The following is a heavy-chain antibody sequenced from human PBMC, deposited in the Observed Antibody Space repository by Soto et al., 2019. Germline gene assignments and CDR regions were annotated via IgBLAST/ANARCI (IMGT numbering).Heavy chain of an antibody. CDR2: LNPSGST. J-gene: IGHJ3*02. V-gene: IGHV4-34*01. D-gene: IGHD7-27*01. Sequence: SETLSLTCAVYGGSFSGYYWSWIPQPPGKGLEWIGELNPSGSTNYNPSLKSRVTISLDTSKNQFFLKLTSVTAADTALYYCASVVPPPNRNWGLWSGAFDIWGQATLVTVSS. CDR1: GGSFSGYY. CDR3: ASVVPPPNRNWGLWSGAFDI.